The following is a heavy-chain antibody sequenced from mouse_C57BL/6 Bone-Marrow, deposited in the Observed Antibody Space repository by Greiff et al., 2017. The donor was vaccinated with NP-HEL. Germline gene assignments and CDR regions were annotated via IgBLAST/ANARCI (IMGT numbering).Heavy chain of an antibody. V-gene: IGHV1-34*01. Sequence: EVQLQQSGPELVKPGASVKMSCKASGYTFTDYYMHWVKQSHGKSLEWIGYIYPNNGGNGYIQKFKGKATLTVDQSSSTAYMELRSLTSEDSAVYYCARGSYGSSYAMDYWGQGTSVTVSS. CDR2: IYPNNGGN. D-gene: IGHD1-1*01. CDR3: ARGSYGSSYAMDY. CDR1: GYTFTDYY. J-gene: IGHJ4*01.